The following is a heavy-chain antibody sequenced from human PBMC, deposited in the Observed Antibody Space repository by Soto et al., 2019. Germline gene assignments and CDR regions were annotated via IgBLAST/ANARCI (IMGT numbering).Heavy chain of an antibody. V-gene: IGHV3-30-3*01. CDR2: ISYDGSNK. Sequence: GESLKISCAASGFTFSSYAMHWVRQAPGKGLEWVAVISYDGSNKYYADSVKGRFTISRDNSKNTLYLQMNSLRAEDTAVYYCARASYPPGYSSSWYGEDYFDYWGQGTLVTVSS. J-gene: IGHJ4*02. CDR3: ARASYPPGYSSSWYGEDYFDY. D-gene: IGHD6-13*01. CDR1: GFTFSSYA.